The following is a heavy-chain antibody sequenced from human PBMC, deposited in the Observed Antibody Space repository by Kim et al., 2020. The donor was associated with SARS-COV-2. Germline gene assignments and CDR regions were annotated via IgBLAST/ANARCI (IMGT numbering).Heavy chain of an antibody. V-gene: IGHV3-73*01. CDR3: GRGPVTTLAFGDAFD. CDR2: IRSKANGFAT. CDR1: GFTFSDSA. Sequence: GGSLRLSCAASGFTFSDSAMHWVRQASGKGLEWVGRIRSKANGFATAYAASVKGRVTISSDDSKNTAYLQMNSLKTEDAAEYYCGRGPVTTLAFGDAFD. J-gene: IGHJ3*02. D-gene: IGHD3-3*02.